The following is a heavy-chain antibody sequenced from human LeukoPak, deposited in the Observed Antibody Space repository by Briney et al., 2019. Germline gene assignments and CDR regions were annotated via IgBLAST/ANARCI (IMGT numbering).Heavy chain of an antibody. CDR1: GGSISSYY. J-gene: IGHJ4*02. V-gene: IGHV4-34*01. CDR2: INHSGST. CDR3: ARASGDYFIFDY. D-gene: IGHD3-10*01. Sequence: PSETLSLTCTVSGGSISSYYWSWIRQPPGKGLEWIGEINHSGSTNYNPSLKSRVTISVDTSKNQFSLKLSSVTAADTAVYYCARASGDYFIFDYWGQGTLVTVSS.